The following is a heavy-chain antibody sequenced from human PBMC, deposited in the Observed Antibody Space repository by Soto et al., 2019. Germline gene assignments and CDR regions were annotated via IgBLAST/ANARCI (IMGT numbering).Heavy chain of an antibody. Sequence: QVTLKESGPVLVKPTETLTLTCTVSGFSLSNARMGVSWIRQPPGKALAWLAHIFSNDEKSYSTSLKTRLTISKDTPKRQVVLTMTNRDPVDTATYYCARIIKGYCRSTSCYCFDPWGQGTLVTVSS. CDR3: ARIIKGYCRSTSCYCFDP. CDR1: GFSLSNARMG. J-gene: IGHJ5*02. D-gene: IGHD2-2*01. CDR2: IFSNDEK. V-gene: IGHV2-26*01.